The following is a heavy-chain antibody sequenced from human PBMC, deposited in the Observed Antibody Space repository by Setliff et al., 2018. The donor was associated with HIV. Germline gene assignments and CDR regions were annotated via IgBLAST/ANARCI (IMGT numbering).Heavy chain of an antibody. V-gene: IGHV4-4*07. CDR3: ARDGAYNIFTGLVAFDY. CDR2: IYSAGWT. J-gene: IGHJ4*02. D-gene: IGHD3-9*01. Sequence: SETLSLTCSVSGGSITGYWWSWIRQPAGKGLEWIGRIYSAGWTIYNPSLESRVTMSVDTSKNQFSLKLSSVTAADTAVYYCARDGAYNIFTGLVAFDYWGQGTLVTVS. CDR1: GGSITGYW.